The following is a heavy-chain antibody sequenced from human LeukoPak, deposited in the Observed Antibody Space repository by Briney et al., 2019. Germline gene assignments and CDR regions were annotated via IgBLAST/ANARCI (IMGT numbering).Heavy chain of an antibody. CDR1: GYTFTNYD. J-gene: IGHJ4*02. Sequence: GASVKVSCKASGYTFTNYDINWVRQATGQGLEWMGWLNPNNGKTGYAQKFQGRVTITRDTSISTAYMELSSLRSEDTAVYYCARVRYDSGWYDYWGQGALVTVSS. CDR2: LNPNNGKT. V-gene: IGHV1-8*03. D-gene: IGHD6-19*01. CDR3: ARVRYDSGWYDY.